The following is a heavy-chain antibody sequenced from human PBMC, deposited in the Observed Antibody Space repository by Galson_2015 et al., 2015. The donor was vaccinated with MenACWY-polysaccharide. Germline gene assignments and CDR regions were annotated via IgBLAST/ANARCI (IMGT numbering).Heavy chain of an antibody. CDR3: AHVMITFGGVIGDDAFDV. J-gene: IGHJ3*01. V-gene: IGHV2-5*02. Sequence: PALEKPTQTLTLTCTFSGFSLLTKGVGVNWIRQPPGKALEWLAVIYWDGDNRYSPSLRSRLTVTKDTSKNQVVLTMTNMDLVDTATYYCAHVMITFGGVIGDDAFDVWGPGTMVTVSS. CDR2: IYWDGDN. CDR1: GFSLLTKGVG. D-gene: IGHD3-16*01.